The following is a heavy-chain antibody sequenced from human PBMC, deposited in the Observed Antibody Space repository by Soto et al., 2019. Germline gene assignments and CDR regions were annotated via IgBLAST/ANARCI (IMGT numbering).Heavy chain of an antibody. Sequence: ASVKVSCKASGYTFTSYGISWVRQAPGQGLEWMGIINPSGGSTSYAQKFQGRVTMTRDTSTSTVYMELSSLRSEDTAVYYCARDASPEVVVVAAGGGDAFDIWGQGTMVTVSS. CDR3: ARDASPEVVVVAAGGGDAFDI. J-gene: IGHJ3*02. CDR1: GYTFTSYG. CDR2: INPSGGST. D-gene: IGHD2-15*01. V-gene: IGHV1-46*01.